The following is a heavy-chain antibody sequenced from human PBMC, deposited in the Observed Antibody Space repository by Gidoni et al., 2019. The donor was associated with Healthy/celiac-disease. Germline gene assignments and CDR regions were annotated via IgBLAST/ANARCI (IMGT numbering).Heavy chain of an antibody. J-gene: IGHJ4*02. Sequence: QVQLVESGGVVVQPGRSLRLSCAASGFTFSSYAMHWVRQAPGKGLEWVAVISYDGSNKYYADSVKGRFTISRDNSKNTLYLQMNSLRAEDTAVYYCARTGIAVAGTFDYWGQGTLVTVPS. D-gene: IGHD6-19*01. V-gene: IGHV3-30-3*01. CDR1: GFTFSSYA. CDR2: ISYDGSNK. CDR3: ARTGIAVAGTFDY.